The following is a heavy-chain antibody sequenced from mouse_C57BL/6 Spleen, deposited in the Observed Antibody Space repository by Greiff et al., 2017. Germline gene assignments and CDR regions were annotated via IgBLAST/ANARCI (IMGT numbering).Heavy chain of an antibody. CDR3: ARPTDYYAMDY. V-gene: IGHV1-81*01. J-gene: IGHJ4*01. D-gene: IGHD4-1*02. CDR1: GYTFTSYG. Sequence: QVQLQQSGAELARPGASVKLSCKASGYTFTSYGISWVKQRTGQGLEWIGKIYPRSGNTYYNEKFKGKATLTADKSSSTAYMELRSLTSEDSAVYFCARPTDYYAMDYWGQGTSVTVSS. CDR2: IYPRSGNT.